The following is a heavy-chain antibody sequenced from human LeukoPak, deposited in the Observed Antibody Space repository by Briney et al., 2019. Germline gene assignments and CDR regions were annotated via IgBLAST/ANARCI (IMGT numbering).Heavy chain of an antibody. V-gene: IGHV3-9*01. CDR3: AREDYYDASGYHRNFGC. CDR1: GFTFDDYA. Sequence: GGSLRLSCAASGFTFDDYAMHWVRQAPGKGLEWVSGISWNSGSIGYADSVKGRFTISRDNAKNSLYLQMNSLRAEGTALYYCAREDYYDASGYHRNFGCWGQGTLVTVSS. J-gene: IGHJ4*02. CDR2: ISWNSGSI. D-gene: IGHD3-22*01.